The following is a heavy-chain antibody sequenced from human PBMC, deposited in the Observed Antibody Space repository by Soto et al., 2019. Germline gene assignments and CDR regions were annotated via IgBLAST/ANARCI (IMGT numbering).Heavy chain of an antibody. CDR2: IYHSGGT. V-gene: IGHV4-30-2*01. CDR1: GGSISSGGYS. J-gene: IGHJ6*02. Sequence: QLQLQESGSGLVRSSETLSLTCVVSGGSISSGGYSWSWIRQPPGKGLEWIGYIYHSGGTYYNPSLRSRVTISVERSKNQFSRNLISVTAADTAVYYCARGFDSYFYGLDVWGQGTTVTVSS. CDR3: ARGFDSYFYGLDV. D-gene: IGHD3-22*01.